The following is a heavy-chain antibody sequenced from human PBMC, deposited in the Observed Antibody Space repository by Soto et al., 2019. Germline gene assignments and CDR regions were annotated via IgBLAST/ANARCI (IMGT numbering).Heavy chain of an antibody. D-gene: IGHD1-7*01. CDR1: GDSISSGGYY. CDR2: IYDNGGA. Sequence: PSETLSLTCTVSGDSISSGGYYWSWIRQHPGKGLGWIGYIYDNGGAYYSPSLKGRVVISVDRSENQFSLRLSSVTAADTAVYYCARVKGGTTRRAFDSWGQGTLVTVSS. J-gene: IGHJ4*02. V-gene: IGHV4-31*03. CDR3: ARVKGGTTRRAFDS.